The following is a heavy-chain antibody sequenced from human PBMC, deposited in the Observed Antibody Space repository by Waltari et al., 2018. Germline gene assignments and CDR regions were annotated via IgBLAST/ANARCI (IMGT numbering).Heavy chain of an antibody. CDR2: IYTSGST. Sequence: QVQLQESGPGLVKPSQTLSLTCTVSGGSISSGSYYWSWIRQPAGKGLAWIGRIYTSGSTNYNPSLKSRVTISVDTSKNQFSLKLSSVTAADTAVYYCARDTYYDSSGYRAFDIWGQGTMVTVSS. D-gene: IGHD3-22*01. CDR3: ARDTYYDSSGYRAFDI. J-gene: IGHJ3*02. V-gene: IGHV4-61*02. CDR1: GGSISSGSYY.